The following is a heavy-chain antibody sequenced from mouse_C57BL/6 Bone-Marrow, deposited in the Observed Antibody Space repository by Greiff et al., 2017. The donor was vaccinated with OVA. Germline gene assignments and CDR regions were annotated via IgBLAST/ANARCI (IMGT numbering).Heavy chain of an antibody. Sequence: VQLQQSGAELVKPGASVKVSCKASGYTFTSYWMHWVKQSHGKSLEWIGYINPNNGGTSYNQKFKGKATLTVNKSSSTAYMELRSLTSEDSAVYYCARYYYGSSYWYFDVWGTGTTVTVSS. CDR3: ARYYYGSSYWYFDV. D-gene: IGHD1-1*01. V-gene: IGHV1-22*01. CDR1: GYTFTSYW. J-gene: IGHJ1*03. CDR2: INPNNGGT.